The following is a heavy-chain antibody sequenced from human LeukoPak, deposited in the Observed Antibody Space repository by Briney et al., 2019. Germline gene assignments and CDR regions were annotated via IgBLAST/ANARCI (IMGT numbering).Heavy chain of an antibody. J-gene: IGHJ4*02. D-gene: IGHD5-24*01. CDR3: ARVGEMATIRD. Sequence: SETLSLTCTVSGGSIRSYYWSWIRQPPGKGLEWIGYISYSGSTTYNPSLKSRVTISVATSKNQFSLNLSSVTAADTTVYYCARVGEMATIRDWGQGTLVSVSS. V-gene: IGHV4-59*01. CDR1: GGSIRSYY. CDR2: ISYSGST.